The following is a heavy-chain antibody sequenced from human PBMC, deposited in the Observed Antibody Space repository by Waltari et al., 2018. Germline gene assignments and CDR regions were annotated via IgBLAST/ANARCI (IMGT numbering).Heavy chain of an antibody. CDR3: ASQRELRIHGAYYFDY. Sequence: EVQLVESGGGLVKPGGSLRLSCAASGFTFRTYSMNWIRQPPGKGLEWAASIDSSSSYIYYADSVKGRFTISRDNAKNSLYLQMNSLRAEDTAVYYCASQRELRIHGAYYFDYWGQGTLVTVSS. V-gene: IGHV3-21*01. CDR1: GFTFRTYS. D-gene: IGHD1-7*01. J-gene: IGHJ4*02. CDR2: IDSSSSYI.